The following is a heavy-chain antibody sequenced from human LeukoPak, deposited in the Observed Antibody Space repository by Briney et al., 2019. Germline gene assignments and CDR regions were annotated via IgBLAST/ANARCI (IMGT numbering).Heavy chain of an antibody. CDR3: ARGGGHLDC. D-gene: IGHD4-23*01. V-gene: IGHV3-7*03. J-gene: IGHJ4*02. CDR2: IKQDGSDK. CDR1: GFIFSSYW. Sequence: GGSLRLSCAASGFIFSSYWMSWVRQAPGKGLEWVANIKQDGSDKYYLTSVRGRFTISRDNAKNSLFLQMNSLRVEDTAVYYCARGGGHLDCWGQGTLVTVSS.